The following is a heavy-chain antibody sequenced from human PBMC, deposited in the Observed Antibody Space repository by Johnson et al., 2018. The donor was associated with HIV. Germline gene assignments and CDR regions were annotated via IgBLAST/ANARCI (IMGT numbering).Heavy chain of an antibody. CDR3: ARVVVVTAKGAFDI. CDR2: ISYVGSNK. D-gene: IGHD2-21*02. CDR1: GFTFSSHA. J-gene: IGHJ3*02. V-gene: IGHV3-30-3*01. Sequence: VQLVESGGGLVQPGGSLRLSCAASGFTFSSHAIHWVRQAPGKGLEWVAVISYVGSNKYYADSVKGRFTISRDNSKNTLYLQMNSLRAEDTAVYYCARVVVVTAKGAFDIWGQGTMVTVSS.